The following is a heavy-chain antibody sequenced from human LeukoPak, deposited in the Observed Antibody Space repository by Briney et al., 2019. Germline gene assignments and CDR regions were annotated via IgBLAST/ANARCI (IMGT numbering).Heavy chain of an antibody. D-gene: IGHD3-10*01. CDR2: IYYSGST. Sequence: SETLSLTCTVSGGSISSSSYYWGWIRRPPGKGLEWIGSIYYSGSTYYNPSLKSRVTISVDTSKNQFSLKLSSVTAADTTVYYCARQRMVRGVITFDYWGQGTLVTVSS. V-gene: IGHV4-39*01. CDR3: ARQRMVRGVITFDY. J-gene: IGHJ4*02. CDR1: GGSISSSSYY.